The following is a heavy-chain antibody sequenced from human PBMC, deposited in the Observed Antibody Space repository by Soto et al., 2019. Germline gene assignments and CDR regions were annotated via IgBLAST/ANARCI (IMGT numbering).Heavy chain of an antibody. J-gene: IGHJ6*02. CDR3: ARFRGTAMVTHYGMDV. Sequence: QVQLQESGPGLVKPSQTLSLTCTVSGGSISSGGYYWSWIRQHPGKGLEWIGYIYYSGSTYYNPSLNSRVTISVYTSKNQFSLKLSSVTAADTAVYDCARFRGTAMVTHYGMDVWGQGTTVTVSS. D-gene: IGHD5-18*01. V-gene: IGHV4-31*03. CDR1: GGSISSGGYY. CDR2: IYYSGST.